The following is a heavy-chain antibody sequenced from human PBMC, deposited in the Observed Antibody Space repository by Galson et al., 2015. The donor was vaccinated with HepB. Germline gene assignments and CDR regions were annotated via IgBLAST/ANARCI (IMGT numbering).Heavy chain of an antibody. J-gene: IGHJ6*02. CDR1: GFTFSSYS. CDR2: ISSSSSYI. D-gene: IGHD3-3*01. V-gene: IGHV3-21*01. Sequence: SLRLSCAASGFTFSSYSMNWVRQAPGKGLEWVSSISSSSSYIYYADSVKGRFTISRDNAKNSLYLQMNSLRAEDTAVYYCARTLYYDFWTGSNAMDVWGQGTTVTVSS. CDR3: ARTLYYDFWTGSNAMDV.